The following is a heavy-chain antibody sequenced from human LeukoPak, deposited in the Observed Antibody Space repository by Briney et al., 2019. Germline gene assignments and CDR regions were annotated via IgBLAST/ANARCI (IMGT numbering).Heavy chain of an antibody. Sequence: SETLSLTCTVSNYSNSSDYYWGWIRQPPGKGLEWIGSLFHSGTIYYTPSLKSRVTTSVDTSNNRFSLKLMSVTAADTAVYYCARATRPRGDFDYWGQGTLVTVSS. V-gene: IGHV4-38-2*02. CDR1: NYSNSSDYY. CDR2: LFHSGTI. CDR3: ARATRPRGDFDY. J-gene: IGHJ4*02. D-gene: IGHD6-6*01.